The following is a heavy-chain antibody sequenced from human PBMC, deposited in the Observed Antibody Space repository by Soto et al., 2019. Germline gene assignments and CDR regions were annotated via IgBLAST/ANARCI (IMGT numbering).Heavy chain of an antibody. CDR3: ARGPVYYCSGGSCYYNWFDP. J-gene: IGHJ5*02. Sequence: QVQLVQSGAEVKKPGASVKVSCKASGYTFTSYDINWVRQATGQGLEWMGWMNPNSGNTGYTQKFQGRVTMTRNTSISTAYMELSSLRSEDTAVYYCARGPVYYCSGGSCYYNWFDPWGQGTLVTVSS. V-gene: IGHV1-8*01. D-gene: IGHD2-15*01. CDR2: MNPNSGNT. CDR1: GYTFTSYD.